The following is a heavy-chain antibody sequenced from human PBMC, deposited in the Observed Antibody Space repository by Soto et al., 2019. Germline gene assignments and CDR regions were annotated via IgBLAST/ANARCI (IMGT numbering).Heavy chain of an antibody. Sequence: QITLKESGPTLVKPTQTLTLTCTFSGFSLSTSGVGVGWIRQPPGKALEWLALIYWDDDKRYSPSLKSRLTITKDPYNSQLDRTMTNRDPVDTATYYCAHRRPDYDILTVYPWGWFEPWGQGTLVTVSS. CDR3: AHRRPDYDILTVYPWGWFEP. CDR2: IYWDDDK. V-gene: IGHV2-5*02. J-gene: IGHJ5*02. CDR1: GFSLSTSGVG. D-gene: IGHD3-9*01.